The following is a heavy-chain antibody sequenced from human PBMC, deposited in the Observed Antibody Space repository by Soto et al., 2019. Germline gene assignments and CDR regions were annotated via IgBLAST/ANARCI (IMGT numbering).Heavy chain of an antibody. CDR1: GFTFDDYA. CDR2: ISWNSGSI. Sequence: EVQLVESGGGLVQPGRSLRLSCAASGFTFDDYAMHWVRQAPGKGMEWVSGISWNSGSIGDADSVKGRFTISRDNAKNSLYLQMNSLRAEDTALYYCAKDVHSSSWYDTRDYYCMDVWGQGTTVTVSA. CDR3: AKDVHSSSWYDTRDYYCMDV. J-gene: IGHJ6*01. V-gene: IGHV3-9*01. D-gene: IGHD6-13*01.